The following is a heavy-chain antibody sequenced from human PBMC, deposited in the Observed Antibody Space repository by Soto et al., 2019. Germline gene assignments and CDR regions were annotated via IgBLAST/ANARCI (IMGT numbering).Heavy chain of an antibody. D-gene: IGHD3-10*01. CDR2: IYYSGST. V-gene: IGHV4-30-4*01. CDR3: ARIALNYYGSGSYHNWFDP. CDR1: GGSISSGDYY. J-gene: IGHJ5*02. Sequence: SETLSLTCTVSGGSISSGDYYWSWIRQPPGKGLEWIGYIYYSGSTYYNPSLKSRVTISVDTSKNQFSLKLSSVTAADTAVYYCARIALNYYGSGSYHNWFDPWGQGTLVTVSS.